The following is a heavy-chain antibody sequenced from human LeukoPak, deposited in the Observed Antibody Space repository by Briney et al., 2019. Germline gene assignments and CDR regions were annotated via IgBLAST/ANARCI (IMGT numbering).Heavy chain of an antibody. J-gene: IGHJ3*01. V-gene: IGHV4-31*03. Sequence: SETLSLTCTVSGGSISRSSYYWGWIRQPPGKGLEWIGYIYYGGNTYYSPSLKSRLTISVDTSKNQFSLKLSSVTVADTAVYYCARDPLDSISWASRAFDVWGQGTMVTVSS. D-gene: IGHD6-13*01. CDR2: IYYGGNT. CDR3: ARDPLDSISWASRAFDV. CDR1: GGSISRSSYY.